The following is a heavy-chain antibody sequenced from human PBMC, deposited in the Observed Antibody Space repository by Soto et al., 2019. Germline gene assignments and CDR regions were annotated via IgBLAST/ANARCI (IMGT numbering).Heavy chain of an antibody. CDR2: IYPGDSDT. Sequence: GESLKISCKGSGYSFTSDWIGWVRQMPGKGLEWMGIIYPGDSDTRYSPSFQGQVTISADKSISTAYLQWSSLKASDTAMYYCARTYYYDSSGYYSSYYYYYYGMDVWGQGTKVTVSS. V-gene: IGHV5-51*01. CDR3: ARTYYYDSSGYYSSYYYYYYGMDV. D-gene: IGHD3-22*01. CDR1: GYSFTSDW. J-gene: IGHJ6*02.